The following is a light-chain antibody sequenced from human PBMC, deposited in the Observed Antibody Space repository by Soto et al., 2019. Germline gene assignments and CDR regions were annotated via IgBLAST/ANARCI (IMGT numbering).Light chain of an antibody. J-gene: IGLJ1*01. V-gene: IGLV2-23*01. CDR2: EGS. CDR1: SSDVGSYNL. CDR3: CSYEGSNYL. Sequence: QSALTQPASVSGSPGQSITISCTGTSSDVGSYNLVSWYQQHPGKAPKLMIYEGSKRPSGVSNRFSGSKSGNTASLTISGLQAEDEADYYCCSYEGSNYLFGTGTKVTVL.